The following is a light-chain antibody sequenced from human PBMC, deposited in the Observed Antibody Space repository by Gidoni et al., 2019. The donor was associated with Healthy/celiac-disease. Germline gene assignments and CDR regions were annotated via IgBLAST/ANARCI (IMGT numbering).Light chain of an antibody. J-gene: IGLJ2*01. CDR1: NIGSKS. Sequence: SYDLTQPPSASVAPGQTARITCGGNNIGSKSVNWYKQKPGQAPVLVVYDDSDRPSGIPERFSGSNSGNTATLTISRVEAGDEADYYCQVWDSSSDHPVVFGGGTKLTVL. CDR2: DDS. CDR3: QVWDSSSDHPVV. V-gene: IGLV3-21*02.